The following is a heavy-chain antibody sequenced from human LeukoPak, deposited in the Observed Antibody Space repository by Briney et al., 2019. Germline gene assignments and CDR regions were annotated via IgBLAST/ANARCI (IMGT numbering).Heavy chain of an antibody. CDR2: IYSGGST. CDR3: ASGLERPPRDY. Sequence: PGGSLRLSCAASGFTVSSNYMSWVRQAPGKGLEWVSVIYSGGSTYYADSVKGRFTISGDNSKNTLYLQMNSLRSEDTAVYYCASGLERPPRDYWGQGTLVTVSS. CDR1: GFTVSSNY. V-gene: IGHV3-53*05. J-gene: IGHJ4*02. D-gene: IGHD1-1*01.